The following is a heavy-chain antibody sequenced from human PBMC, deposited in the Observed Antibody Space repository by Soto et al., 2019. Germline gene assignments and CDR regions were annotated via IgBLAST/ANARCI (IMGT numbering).Heavy chain of an antibody. V-gene: IGHV1-46*01. D-gene: IGHD3-22*01. CDR3: ASADYYDSSGFYYDY. Sequence: QVQLVQSGAEVKKPGASVKVSCKASGYIFTNHYIHWVRQAPGQGLEWMGIINPSGGRTKYLQKFPGRVTMTMDTATSTVYMVLSSLRSEDTAVYFCASADYYDSSGFYYDYWGQGTLVTVSS. J-gene: IGHJ4*02. CDR1: GYIFTNHY. CDR2: INPSGGRT.